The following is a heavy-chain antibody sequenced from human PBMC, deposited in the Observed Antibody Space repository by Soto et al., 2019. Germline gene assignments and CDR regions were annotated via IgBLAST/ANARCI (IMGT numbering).Heavy chain of an antibody. V-gene: IGHV1-69*13. D-gene: IGHD2-15*01. J-gene: IGHJ4*02. CDR1: GGTFSSYA. Sequence: GASVKVSCKASGGTFSSYAISWVRQAPGQGLEWMGGIIPIFGTANYAQKFQGRVTITADESTSTAYMELSSLRSEDTAVYYCASGPATPRDYFDYWGQGTLVTVSS. CDR3: ASGPATPRDYFDY. CDR2: IIPIFGTA.